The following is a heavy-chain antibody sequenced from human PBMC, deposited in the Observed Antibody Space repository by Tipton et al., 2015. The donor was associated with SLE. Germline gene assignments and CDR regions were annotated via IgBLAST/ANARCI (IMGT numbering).Heavy chain of an antibody. CDR3: ARGPDSSGYYSDSPRFDY. Sequence: PGLVKPSGTLSLTCTVSGDSISSSKWWSWVRQSPGKGLEWIAEIYHSGSTNCNPSLKSRVTMSIDKSKKQFSLKMRSVTAADTAVYFCARGPDSSGYYSDSPRFDYWGQGTLVTVSS. CDR1: GDSISSSKW. D-gene: IGHD3-22*01. V-gene: IGHV4-4*02. CDR2: IYHSGST. J-gene: IGHJ4*02.